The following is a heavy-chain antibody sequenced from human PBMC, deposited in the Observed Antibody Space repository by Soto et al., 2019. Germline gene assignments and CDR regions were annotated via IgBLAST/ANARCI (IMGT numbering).Heavy chain of an antibody. J-gene: IGHJ4*02. D-gene: IGHD1-7*01. CDR1: GFTFSSYW. CDR2: IKQDGSEK. CDR3: ARSPRDPAYNWNYFTVQYYFDY. V-gene: IGHV3-7*01. Sequence: GGSLRLSCAASGFTFSSYWMSWVRQAPGKGLEWVANIKQDGSEKYYVDSVKGRFTISRDNAKNSLYLQMNSLRAEDTAVYYCARSPRDPAYNWNYFTVQYYFDYWGQGTLVTVSS.